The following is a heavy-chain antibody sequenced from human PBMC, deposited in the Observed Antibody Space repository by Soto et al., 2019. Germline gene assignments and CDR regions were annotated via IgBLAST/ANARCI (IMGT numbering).Heavy chain of an antibody. D-gene: IGHD3-10*01. CDR2: ISSSGGST. V-gene: IGHV3-23*01. J-gene: IGHJ6*02. CDR1: GFTFSNYA. Sequence: GESLKISCAASGFTFSNYAMSWVRQAPGKGLEWVSAISSSGGSTYYADSVKGRFTISRDNSKNTLYLQMNSLRAEDTAVYYCAKVAGDIMVRGVPDYYYYYGMDVWGQGTTVTVSS. CDR3: AKVAGDIMVRGVPDYYYYYGMDV.